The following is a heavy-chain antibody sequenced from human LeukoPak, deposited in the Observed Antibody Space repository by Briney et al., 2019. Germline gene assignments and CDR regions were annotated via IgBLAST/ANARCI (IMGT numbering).Heavy chain of an antibody. V-gene: IGHV3-23*01. CDR3: AKVGLPYYYDSSGYYDY. CDR2: ISGSGGST. D-gene: IGHD3-22*01. J-gene: IGHJ4*02. Sequence: GGSLRLSCAASGFTFSSYAMSWVRQAPGKGLEWVSAISGSGGSTYYADSVKGRFTISRGNSKNTLYLQMNSLRAEDTAVYYCAKVGLPYYYDSSGYYDYWGQGTLVTVSS. CDR1: GFTFSSYA.